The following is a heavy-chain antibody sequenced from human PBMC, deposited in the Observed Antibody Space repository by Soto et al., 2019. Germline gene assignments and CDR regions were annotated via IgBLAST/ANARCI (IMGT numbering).Heavy chain of an antibody. CDR1: GGSIRSSSCY. D-gene: IGHD2-21*02. Sequence: SSLTMRLPWTVSGGSIRSSSCYWGRINQPPGKGLEWIGSIYYSGSTYYNPSLKSRVTISVDTYKNRFSLKLSSVTAADTAVYYCARHQNGVVVTAARGFDIWGQGTMGTVSS. V-gene: IGHV4-39*01. J-gene: IGHJ3*02. CDR2: IYYSGST. CDR3: ARHQNGVVVTAARGFDI.